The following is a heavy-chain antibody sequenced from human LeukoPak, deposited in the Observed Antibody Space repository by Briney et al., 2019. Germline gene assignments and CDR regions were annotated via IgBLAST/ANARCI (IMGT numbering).Heavy chain of an antibody. CDR1: GFTFSSYA. D-gene: IGHD3-22*01. CDR3: AKAIHLSTYYYDSSGYSRGFDY. Sequence: GGSLRLSCAASGFTFSSYAMSWVRQAPGKGLEWVSATSGSGGSTYYADSVKGRFTISRDNSKNTLYLQMNSLRAEDTAVYYCAKAIHLSTYYYDSSGYSRGFDYWGQGTLVTVSS. CDR2: TSGSGGST. J-gene: IGHJ4*02. V-gene: IGHV3-23*01.